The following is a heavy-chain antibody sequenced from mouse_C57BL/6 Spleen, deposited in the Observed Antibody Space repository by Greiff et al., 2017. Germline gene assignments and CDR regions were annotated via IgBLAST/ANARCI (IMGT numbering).Heavy chain of an antibody. J-gene: IGHJ3*01. CDR1: GFTFTDYY. CDR2: IRNKANGYTT. D-gene: IGHD3-2*02. Sequence: EVQRVESGGGLVQPGGSLSLSCAASGFTFTDYYMSWVRQPPGKALEWLGFIRNKANGYTTEYSASVKGRFTISRDNSQSILYLQMNALRAEDSATYYCARYGSSGYWFAYWGQGTLVTVSA. CDR3: ARYGSSGYWFAY. V-gene: IGHV7-3*01.